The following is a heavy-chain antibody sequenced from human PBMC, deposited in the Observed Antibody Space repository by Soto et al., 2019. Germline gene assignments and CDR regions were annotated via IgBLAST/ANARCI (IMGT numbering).Heavy chain of an antibody. V-gene: IGHV4-4*02. J-gene: IGHJ4*02. CDR1: GASISGGYW. CDR3: AASPGWWRLDY. Sequence: QVQLQESGPGLVKPSGTLSLTCTVSGASISGGYWWSWVRQPPGKGLEWIGEIYGSGTANHSPSLKSRVTISVDKSKDQVSLSLNSVTAADTAVYYCAASPGWWRLDYWGQGTLVTVSS. D-gene: IGHD6-19*01. CDR2: IYGSGTA.